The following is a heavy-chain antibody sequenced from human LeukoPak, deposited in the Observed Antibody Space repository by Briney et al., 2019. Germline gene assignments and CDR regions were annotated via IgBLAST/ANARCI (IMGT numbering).Heavy chain of an antibody. CDR1: GGSISSYY. J-gene: IGHJ6*02. V-gene: IGHV4-59*01. D-gene: IGHD2-2*01. Sequence: SETLSLTCTVSGGSISSYYWSWIRQPPGKGLEWIGYIYYSGSTNYNPSLKSRVTISVGTSKNQFSLKLSSVTAADTAVYYCARDARYCSSTSCSHGMDVWGQGTTVTVSS. CDR3: ARDARYCSSTSCSHGMDV. CDR2: IYYSGST.